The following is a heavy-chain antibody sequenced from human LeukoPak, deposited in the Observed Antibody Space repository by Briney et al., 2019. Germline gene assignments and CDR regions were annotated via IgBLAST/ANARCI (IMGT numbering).Heavy chain of an antibody. CDR3: ARDFPYYDSSGYYYGDHFDY. D-gene: IGHD3-22*01. CDR1: GFTFSSYS. Sequence: GGSLRLSCAASGFTFSSYSMNWVRQAPGKGLEWVSYISSSSSTIYYADSVKGRFTISRDNAKNSLYLQMNSLRAEDTAVYYCARDFPYYDSSGYYYGDHFDYWGQGTLVTVSS. J-gene: IGHJ4*02. CDR2: ISSSSSTI. V-gene: IGHV3-48*01.